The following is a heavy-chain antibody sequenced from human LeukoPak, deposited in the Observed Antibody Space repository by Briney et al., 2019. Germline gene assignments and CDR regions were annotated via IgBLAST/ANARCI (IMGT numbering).Heavy chain of an antibody. CDR1: GGSISSSAYH. CDR2: IYYSGST. V-gene: IGHV4-39*01. CDR3: ASMIAAAGDYYYYYMDV. D-gene: IGHD6-13*01. J-gene: IGHJ6*03. Sequence: SETLSLTCTVSGGSISSSAYHWGWIRQPPGKGLEWIGSIYYSGSTYYNPSLKSRVTISVDTSKNQFSLKLSSVTAADTAVYYCASMIAAAGDYYYYYMDVWGKGTTVTISS.